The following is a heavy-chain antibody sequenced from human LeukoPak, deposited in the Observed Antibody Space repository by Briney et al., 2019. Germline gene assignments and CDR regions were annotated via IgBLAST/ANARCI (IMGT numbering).Heavy chain of an antibody. CDR1: GLAVTNNY. Sequence: GGSLRLSCAASGLAVTNNYMTWVRQAPGKGLEWVSVIYSGGRTSYAASVKGRFTISRDHAKNTVYLQVSGLKVDDTAVYYCARGTSSGYYRTEAFDLWGQGTMVTVSS. J-gene: IGHJ3*01. D-gene: IGHD3-3*01. CDR2: IYSGGRT. CDR3: ARGTSSGYYRTEAFDL. V-gene: IGHV3-66*01.